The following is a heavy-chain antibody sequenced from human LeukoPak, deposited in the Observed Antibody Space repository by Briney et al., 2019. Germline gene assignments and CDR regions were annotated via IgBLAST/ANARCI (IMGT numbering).Heavy chain of an antibody. D-gene: IGHD3-10*01. CDR1: GYTFTGYY. V-gene: IGHV1-18*04. J-gene: IGHJ5*02. CDR2: ISAYNGNT. CDR3: ARDVRAYYYGSGMFWFDP. Sequence: ASVKVSCKASGYTFTGYYMHWVRQAPGQGLEWMGWISAYNGNTNYAQKLQGRVTMTTDTSTSTAYMELRSLRSDDTAVYYCARDVRAYYYGSGMFWFDPWGQGTLVTVSS.